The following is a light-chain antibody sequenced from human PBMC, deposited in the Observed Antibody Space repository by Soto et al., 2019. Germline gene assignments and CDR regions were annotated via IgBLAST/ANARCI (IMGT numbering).Light chain of an antibody. V-gene: IGLV2-23*02. CDR2: EVT. CDR3: YSYAASSTSRV. CDR1: SSDVGSYDL. Sequence: QSALTQPASVSGSPGQSITISCTGTSSDVGSYDLVSWYQQHPGKAPKLMIYEVTKRPSGVSNRFSGSKSGNTASLTISGLQAEDEADYYCYSYAASSTSRVFGGGTKVTVL. J-gene: IGLJ3*02.